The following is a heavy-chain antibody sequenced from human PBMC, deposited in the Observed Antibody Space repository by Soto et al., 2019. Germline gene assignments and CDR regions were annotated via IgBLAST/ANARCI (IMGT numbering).Heavy chain of an antibody. D-gene: IGHD2-2*01. J-gene: IGHJ4*01. CDR2: MYPGDSDT. Sequence: GESPKISCMGSGYDFNTNWFGWGRQLPGKGLEWVGIMYPGDSDTRYNPSLQSHVTLSADVTVSTAFLQWRSLKTSDTGMYICARLPRDCNKTSCYYADHWGHGTQVTVSS. V-gene: IGHV5-51*01. CDR3: ARLPRDCNKTSCYYADH. CDR1: GYDFNTNW.